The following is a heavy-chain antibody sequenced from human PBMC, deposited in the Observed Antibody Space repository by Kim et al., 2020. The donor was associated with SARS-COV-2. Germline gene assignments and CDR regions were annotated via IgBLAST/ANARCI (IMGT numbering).Heavy chain of an antibody. D-gene: IGHD2-8*01. CDR2: ISWDGART. Sequence: GGSLRLSCVASGFTFNTSPMGWVRQAPGEGLEWVSRISWDGARTYYADSVKGRVTMSSDKSKNTVYLHMNSLRVEDTAVYYCAKGATNSGFDYWGQGAQVTVSS. V-gene: IGHV3-23*01. CDR1: GFTFNTSP. J-gene: IGHJ4*02. CDR3: AKGATNSGFDY.